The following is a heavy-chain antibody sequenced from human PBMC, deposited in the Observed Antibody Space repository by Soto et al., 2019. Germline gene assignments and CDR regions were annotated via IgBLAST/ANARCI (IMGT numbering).Heavy chain of an antibody. J-gene: IGHJ4*02. Sequence: QVQLVQSGAEVKKPRSSVKVSCKASGGTCSSYAISWVRQAPGQGLEWMGGIIPIFGTANYAQKFQGRVTITEDESTSTDYMELDSLRSEDTAVYYCASHPYGDYEGYYFDYWGQGTLVTVSS. V-gene: IGHV1-69*12. CDR1: GGTCSSYA. CDR3: ASHPYGDYEGYYFDY. CDR2: IIPIFGTA. D-gene: IGHD4-17*01.